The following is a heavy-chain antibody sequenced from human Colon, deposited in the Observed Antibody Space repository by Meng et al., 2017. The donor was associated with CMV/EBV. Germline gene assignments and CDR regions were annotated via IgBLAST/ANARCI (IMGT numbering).Heavy chain of an antibody. Sequence: QVQLVESGGGVVQPAESLRLSCADSGFTFSTYGMHWVRQAPGKGLEWMAFLSSDGSNKYYADSVKGRFTISRDNSKNTLYLQMNSLRAEDTAVYYCAKGMTYYDGSGEIDYWGQGTLVTVSS. CDR3: AKGMTYYDGSGEIDY. V-gene: IGHV3-30*18. CDR1: GFTFSTYG. J-gene: IGHJ4*02. D-gene: IGHD3-22*01. CDR2: LSSDGSNK.